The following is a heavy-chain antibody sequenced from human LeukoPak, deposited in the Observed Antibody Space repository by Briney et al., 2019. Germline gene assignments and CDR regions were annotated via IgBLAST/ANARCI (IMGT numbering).Heavy chain of an antibody. Sequence: GGSLRLSCADSGFTFSNYNMNWVRQAPGKGLEWVSSISSSSSYIYYGDSVKGRFTISRDNAKNSLYLQMNSLRAEDTAVYYCARDGAVTNGRYFDYWGQGTLVTVSS. CDR1: GFTFSNYN. CDR2: ISSSSSYI. J-gene: IGHJ4*02. D-gene: IGHD4-17*01. V-gene: IGHV3-21*01. CDR3: ARDGAVTNGRYFDY.